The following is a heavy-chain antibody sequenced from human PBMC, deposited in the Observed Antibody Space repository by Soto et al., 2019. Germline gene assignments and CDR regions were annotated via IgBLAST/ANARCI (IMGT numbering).Heavy chain of an antibody. Sequence: SETLSLTCTVSGGSISSYYWSWIRQPPGKGLEWIGYIYYSGSTNYNPSLKSRVTISVDTSKNQFSLKLSSVTAADTAVYYCARGSSARLYYYYYVDVWGKGTTVTVSS. V-gene: IGHV4-59*01. CDR2: IYYSGST. CDR1: GGSISSYY. J-gene: IGHJ6*03. CDR3: ARGSSARLYYYYYVDV. D-gene: IGHD6-6*01.